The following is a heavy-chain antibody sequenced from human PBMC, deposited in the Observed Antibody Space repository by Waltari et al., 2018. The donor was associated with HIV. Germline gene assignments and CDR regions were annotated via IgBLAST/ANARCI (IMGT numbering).Heavy chain of an antibody. CDR3: AKGRGSRNWSPYWYFDL. J-gene: IGHJ2*01. CDR2: IKQDGSVK. V-gene: IGHV3-7*03. CDR1: GFTFSSYW. D-gene: IGHD6-13*01. Sequence: EVQLVESGGGLVQPGGSLRLSCAASGFTFSSYWMSWVRQAPGKGLEWVANIKQDGSVKYYVDFVKGRFTISRDNAKNSLYLQMNSLRAEDTAVYYCAKGRGSRNWSPYWYFDLWGRGTLVTVSS.